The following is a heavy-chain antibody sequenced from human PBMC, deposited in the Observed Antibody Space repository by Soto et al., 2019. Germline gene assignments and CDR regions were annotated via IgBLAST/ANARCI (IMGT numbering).Heavy chain of an antibody. CDR2: ISSGGTTI. CDR1: GFTFRDYY. CDR3: ARDYGWQLWGFDY. J-gene: IGHJ4*02. D-gene: IGHD3-16*01. V-gene: IGHV3-11*01. Sequence: PGGSLRLSCAASGFTFRDYYMSWIRQAPGKGLEWVSYISSGGTTIYYADSVKGRSTISRDNAKNSLYLQMNSLRAEDTAVYYCARDYGWQLWGFDYWGQGTLVTVSS.